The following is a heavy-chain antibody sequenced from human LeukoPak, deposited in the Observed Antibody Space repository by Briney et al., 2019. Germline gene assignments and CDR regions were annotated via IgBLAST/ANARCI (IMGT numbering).Heavy chain of an antibody. J-gene: IGHJ4*02. CDR2: INWNGGST. CDR3: ARGRTQFDY. D-gene: IGHD2-2*01. CDR1: GFTFSSYE. Sequence: GGSLRLSCAASGFTFSSYEMNWVRQAPGKGLEWVSGINWNGGSTGYADSVKGRFTISRDNAKNSLYLQMNSLRAEDTALYYCARGRTQFDYWGQGTLVTVSS. V-gene: IGHV3-20*04.